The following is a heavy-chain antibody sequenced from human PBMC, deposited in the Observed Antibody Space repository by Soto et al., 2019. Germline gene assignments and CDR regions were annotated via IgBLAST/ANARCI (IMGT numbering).Heavy chain of an antibody. CDR2: ISAYNGNT. CDR1: GYTFTSYG. J-gene: IGHJ6*02. V-gene: IGHV1-18*01. Sequence: ASVKVSCKASGYTFTSYGISWVRQAPGQGLEWMGWISAYNGNTNYAQKLQGRVTMTTDTSTSTAYMELRSLRSDDTAVYYCAKDGEVAAAGTLYYGMDVSGQGTTVTVSS. CDR3: AKDGEVAAAGTLYYGMDV. D-gene: IGHD6-13*01.